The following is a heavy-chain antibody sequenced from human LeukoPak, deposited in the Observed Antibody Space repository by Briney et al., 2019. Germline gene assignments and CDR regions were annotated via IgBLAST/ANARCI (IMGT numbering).Heavy chain of an antibody. J-gene: IGHJ4*02. CDR3: ARQDGSAWYYFDY. V-gene: IGHV5-51*01. D-gene: IGHD6-19*01. Sequence: GESLKISCKGSGYSFTSYWIGWVRHVPGKGLEYMGIIYPGDSDTRYSPSFQGQVTISADESISTAYLQWSSLKASDTAMYYCARQDGSAWYYFDYWGQGTLVTVSS. CDR1: GYSFTSYW. CDR2: IYPGDSDT.